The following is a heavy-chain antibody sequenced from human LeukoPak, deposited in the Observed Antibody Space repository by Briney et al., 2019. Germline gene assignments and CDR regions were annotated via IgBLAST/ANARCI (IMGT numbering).Heavy chain of an antibody. Sequence: GGSLRLSCAASGFTFNSYAMSWVRQAPGKGLEWVSDISDIGGTTNSADSVKGRFTISRDNSKNMLYLQMNSLGAEDTAVYYCARDAYWGQGTLVTVSS. CDR3: ARDAY. V-gene: IGHV3-23*01. CDR1: GFTFNSYA. J-gene: IGHJ4*02. CDR2: ISDIGGTT.